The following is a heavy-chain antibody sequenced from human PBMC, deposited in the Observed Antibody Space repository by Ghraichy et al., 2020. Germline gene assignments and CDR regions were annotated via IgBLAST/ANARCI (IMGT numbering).Heavy chain of an antibody. CDR3: ARDNDSSGRYYVGAFDF. CDR1: GLTFSGYW. D-gene: IGHD3-22*01. J-gene: IGHJ3*01. CDR2: INSDGSRT. Sequence: GALRLSCAASGLTFSGYWMHWLRQAPGKGLVWVSRINSDGSRTMYADSVKGRFTISRDNAKNTLYLQMNSLRAEDTAVYYCARDNDSSGRYYVGAFDFWGQGTMVTVSS. V-gene: IGHV3-74*03.